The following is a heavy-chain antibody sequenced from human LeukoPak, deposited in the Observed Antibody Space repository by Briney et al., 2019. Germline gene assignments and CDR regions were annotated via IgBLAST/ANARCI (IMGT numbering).Heavy chain of an antibody. CDR1: GYSFSTYW. CDR2: IYPGDSDT. V-gene: IGHV5-51*01. Sequence: GESLKISCKGSGYSFSTYWIGWVRQMPGKGLEWMGIIYPGDSDTRYSPSFQGQVTISADKSISTAYLQWSSLTASDTAMYYCTRARYCSGGSCYAEYWGQGTLVTVSS. J-gene: IGHJ4*02. CDR3: TRARYCSGGSCYAEY. D-gene: IGHD2-15*01.